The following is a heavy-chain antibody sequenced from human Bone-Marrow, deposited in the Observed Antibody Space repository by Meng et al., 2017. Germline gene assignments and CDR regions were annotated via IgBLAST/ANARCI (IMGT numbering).Heavy chain of an antibody. J-gene: IGHJ6*02. CDR2: ISSSGSTI. CDR3: ARWGNIVVVPAATPFSDFWSGYYINPTYYGMDV. Sequence: GGSLRLSCAASGFSSSSYGMNWVRQAPGKGLEWVSYISSSGSTIYYADSVKGRFTISRDNAKNSLYLQMNSLRAEDTAVYYCARWGNIVVVPAATPFSDFWSGYYINPTYYGMDVWGQGTTVTVSS. CDR1: GFSSSSYG. V-gene: IGHV3-48*04. D-gene: IGHD2-2*02.